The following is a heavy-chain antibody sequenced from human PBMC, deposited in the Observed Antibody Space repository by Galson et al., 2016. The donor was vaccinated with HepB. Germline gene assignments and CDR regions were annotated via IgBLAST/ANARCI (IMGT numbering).Heavy chain of an antibody. V-gene: IGHV4-34*01. CDR3: ARGARLGQWVVLPRFDP. Sequence: SETLSLTCAVYGGSFSDYYWGWIRQPPRKGLEWIGEIDHSGSTNYKASLKSRVTISLDTSKKQFSLKVTSVTAADTAVYYCARGARLGQWVVLPRFDPWGQGSLVIASS. D-gene: IGHD6-19*01. J-gene: IGHJ5*02. CDR1: GGSFSDYY. CDR2: IDHSGST.